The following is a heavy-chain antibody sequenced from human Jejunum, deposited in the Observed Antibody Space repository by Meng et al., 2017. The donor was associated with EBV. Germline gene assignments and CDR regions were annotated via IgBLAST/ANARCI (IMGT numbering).Heavy chain of an antibody. D-gene: IGHD3-10*01. CDR3: ARLGGYASGTYYPIDP. CDR1: GGSFSDYY. Sequence: QGQLPAVGAGLLTPSETLSLTGAVYGGSFSDYYWTWIRQPPGKGLEWIGEINHGGGAIYNPSLKSRVTISVDTSKNQFSLKLSSVTAADTAVYYCARLGGYASGTYYPIDPWGQGTLVTVSS. J-gene: IGHJ5*02. V-gene: IGHV4-34*01. CDR2: INHGGGA.